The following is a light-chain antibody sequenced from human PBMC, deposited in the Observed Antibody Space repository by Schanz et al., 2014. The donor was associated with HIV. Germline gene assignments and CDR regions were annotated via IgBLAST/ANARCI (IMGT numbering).Light chain of an antibody. CDR1: SSDVGGYDY. CDR3: CSYGGFSNII. J-gene: IGLJ2*01. Sequence: QSALTQPPSASGSPGQSVTISCTGNSSDVGGYDYVSWYQQHPGKAPKRILYEVNKRPSGVPDRFSGSKSGNTASLTISGLQAEDEADYYCCSYGGFSNIIFGGGTKLTVL. V-gene: IGLV2-8*01. CDR2: EVN.